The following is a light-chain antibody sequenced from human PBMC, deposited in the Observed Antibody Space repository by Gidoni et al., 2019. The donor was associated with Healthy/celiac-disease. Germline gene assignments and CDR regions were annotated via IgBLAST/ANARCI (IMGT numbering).Light chain of an antibody. Sequence: DIVMTQSPDSLAASLGERATINCKSTQGVLYSSSNKNYLAWYQQKPGQPPKLLIYVASTRESGVPDRFSGIGFGTNFTLTIGILQADDVAVYYCKQYYSTPWTFGQGTKVEIK. V-gene: IGKV4-1*01. J-gene: IGKJ1*01. CDR3: KQYYSTPWT. CDR2: VAS. CDR1: QGVLYSSSNKNY.